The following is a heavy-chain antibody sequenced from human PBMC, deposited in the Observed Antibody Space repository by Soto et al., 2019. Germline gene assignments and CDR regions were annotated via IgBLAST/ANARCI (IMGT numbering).Heavy chain of an antibody. J-gene: IGHJ3*02. CDR1: GYNFANYW. CDR3: AAGYTTGLDAFDI. V-gene: IGHV5-51*01. D-gene: IGHD6-13*01. CDR2: IFPGDSDT. Sequence: GESLKISCKGSGYNFANYWIGWVRQMPGKGLEWMGMIFPGDSDTKNSPSLQGQITMSVDKSDSSAYLQWRSLKASDTAMYYCAAGYTTGLDAFDIWGQGTMVTVSS.